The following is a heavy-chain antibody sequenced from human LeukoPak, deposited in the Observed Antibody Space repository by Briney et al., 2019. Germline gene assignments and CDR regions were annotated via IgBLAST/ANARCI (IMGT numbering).Heavy chain of an antibody. D-gene: IGHD3-10*01. CDR1: GDSVNSDDSY. J-gene: IGHJ4*02. V-gene: IGHV4-30-4*01. CDR2: IYYTGST. CDR3: ARARYYGSRYFDY. Sequence: SETLSLTCTVAGDSVNSDDSYWGWIRQPPGEGLECVGYIYYTGSTYYNPSLKSRLTISIDTSKNHFSLKLNSVTAADTAVYYCARARYYGSRYFDYWGQGIQVTVSS.